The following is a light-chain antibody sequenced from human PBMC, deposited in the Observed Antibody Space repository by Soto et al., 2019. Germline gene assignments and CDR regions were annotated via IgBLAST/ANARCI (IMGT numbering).Light chain of an antibody. CDR3: QQYNNCPPALT. Sequence: EIVMTQSPATLSVSPGERATLSCRASQTIVTNLAWYQQKPAQAPRLLIYGASTRATDIPARFSGSGSGTEFTLTISSLPSEDFAVYYCQQYNNCPPALTFGGGTKVEIK. V-gene: IGKV3-15*01. CDR2: GAS. CDR1: QTIVTN. J-gene: IGKJ4*01.